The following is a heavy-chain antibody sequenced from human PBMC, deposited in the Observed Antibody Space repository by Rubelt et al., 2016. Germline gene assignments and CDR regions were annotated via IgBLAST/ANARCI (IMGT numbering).Heavy chain of an antibody. V-gene: IGHV4-59*01. D-gene: IGHD3-3*01. J-gene: IGHJ4*02. CDR3: AGGITILGVASGYFDY. CDR1: GGSISSYS. CDR2: IYYSGSP. Sequence: QVQLQESGPGLVKPSETLSLTCTVSGGSISSYSWSWIRQPPGKGLEWIGYIYYSGSPNYNPSLNSRVTLSVDTSKNQFSLKLSSVTAADMAVYYCAGGITILGVASGYFDYWGQGTLVTVSS.